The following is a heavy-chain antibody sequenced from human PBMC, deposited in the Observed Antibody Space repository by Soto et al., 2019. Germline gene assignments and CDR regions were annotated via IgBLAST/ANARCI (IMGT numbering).Heavy chain of an antibody. CDR2: IYYSGST. V-gene: IGHV4-31*03. Sequence: QVQLQESGPGLVKPSQTLSLTYTVSGGSISSGGYYWSWIRQHPGKGLEWIGYIYYSGSTYYNPSLKSRVTISVDTSKNQFSLKLSSVTAADTAVYYCARGVLLWFGELWGWFDPWGQGTLVTVSS. CDR3: ARGVLLWFGELWGWFDP. J-gene: IGHJ5*02. CDR1: GGSISSGGYY. D-gene: IGHD3-10*01.